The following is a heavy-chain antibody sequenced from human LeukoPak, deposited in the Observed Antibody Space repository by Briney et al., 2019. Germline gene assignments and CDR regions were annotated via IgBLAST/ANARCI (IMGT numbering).Heavy chain of an antibody. CDR3: ARDVLLWFGELRPSPGIDY. J-gene: IGHJ4*02. V-gene: IGHV3-30-3*01. CDR2: ISYDGSNK. Sequence: PGGSLRLSCAASGFTFSSYAIHWVRQAPGKGLEWVAVISYDGSNKYYADSVKGRFTISRDNSKNTLYLQMNSLRAEDTAVYYCARDVLLWFGELRPSPGIDYWGQGTLVTVSS. CDR1: GFTFSSYA. D-gene: IGHD3-10*01.